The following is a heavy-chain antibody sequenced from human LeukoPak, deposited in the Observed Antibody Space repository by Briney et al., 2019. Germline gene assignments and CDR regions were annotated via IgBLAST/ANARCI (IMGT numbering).Heavy chain of an antibody. J-gene: IGHJ6*02. CDR1: GDSVSSNTYF. CDR3: ARQSIVVVTAAPYYSGMDV. CDR2: VYYNGRT. D-gene: IGHD2-21*02. Sequence: PSETLSLTCIVSGDSVSSNTYFWTWLRQPPGKGREWIGFVYYNGRTKYSPSLTSRVTMSVDMSKNQFSLKLSSVTAADTAVYYCARQSIVVVTAAPYYSGMDVWGPGTTVTASS. V-gene: IGHV4-61*01.